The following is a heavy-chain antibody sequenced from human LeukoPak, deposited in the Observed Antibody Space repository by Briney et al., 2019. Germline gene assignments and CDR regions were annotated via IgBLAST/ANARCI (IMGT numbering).Heavy chain of an antibody. V-gene: IGHV3-21*01. CDR2: ISSSSSYI. J-gene: IGHJ5*01. CDR1: GFTFSNSA. D-gene: IGHD2-15*01. CDR3: ARGALDAATPFDS. Sequence: GGSLRLSCAASGFTFSNSAMNWVRQAPGKGLEWVSSISSSSSYIYYGDSLKGRFTISRDNAKKSVYLQMNSLRAEDTAVYYCARGALDAATPFDSWGQGTLVTVSS.